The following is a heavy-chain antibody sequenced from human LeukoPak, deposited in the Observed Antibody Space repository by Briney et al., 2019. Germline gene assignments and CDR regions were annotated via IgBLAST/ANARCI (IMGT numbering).Heavy chain of an antibody. CDR1: GGSISSGDYY. V-gene: IGHV4-30-4*01. CDR2: IYYSGST. Sequence: PSQTLSLTCTVSGGSISSGDYYWSWIRQPPGKGLEWIGYIYYSGSTYYNPSLKSRVTISVDTSKNQLSLKLSSVTAADTAVYYCAREISTPGVPAAISPWGQGTLVTVSS. J-gene: IGHJ5*02. D-gene: IGHD2-2*01. CDR3: AREISTPGVPAAISP.